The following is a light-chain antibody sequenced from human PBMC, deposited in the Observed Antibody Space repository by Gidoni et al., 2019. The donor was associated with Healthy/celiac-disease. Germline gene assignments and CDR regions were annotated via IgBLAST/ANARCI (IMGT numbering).Light chain of an antibody. CDR1: QSISSY. J-gene: IGKJ1*01. CDR3: QQSYSTPWT. V-gene: IGKV1-39*01. Sequence: DIQMTQSPSSLSSSVGERVTITCRASQSISSYLNWYQQKPGVPSRFSGSGSGTDFTLTISSLQPEDFATYYCQQSYSTPWTFGQGTKVEIK.